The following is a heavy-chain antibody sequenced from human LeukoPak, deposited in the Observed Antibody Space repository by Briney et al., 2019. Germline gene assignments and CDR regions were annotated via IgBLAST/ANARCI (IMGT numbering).Heavy chain of an antibody. CDR3: ARTLYCSGATCFSPELLDA. V-gene: IGHV4-38-2*01. CDR2: MFHGGNT. CDR1: GYSISSGYH. J-gene: IGHJ5*02. Sequence: SETLSLTCAVSGYSISSGYHWGWVRQPPGKGPVWIGSMFHGGNTYCNPSLKSRVTMSIDTSMNQFSLNLTSVTAADTAVYFCARTLYCSGATCFSPELLDAWGQGTLVTVSS. D-gene: IGHD2-15*01.